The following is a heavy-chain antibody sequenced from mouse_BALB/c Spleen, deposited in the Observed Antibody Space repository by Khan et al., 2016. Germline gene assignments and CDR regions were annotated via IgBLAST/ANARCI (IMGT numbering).Heavy chain of an antibody. V-gene: IGHV14-3*02. J-gene: IGHJ3*01. Sequence: EVQLQESGAELVKPGASVKLSCTVSGFNIKDTYIHWVKQRPEQGLEWIGRIDPADDNTRYDPKFQGKATITADTSSNTAYLQLSSLTSEDTADDDCARGVYDYGFDYWGQGTLGTVSA. CDR1: GFNIKDTY. CDR2: IDPADDNT. D-gene: IGHD2-4*01. CDR3: ARGVYDYGFDY.